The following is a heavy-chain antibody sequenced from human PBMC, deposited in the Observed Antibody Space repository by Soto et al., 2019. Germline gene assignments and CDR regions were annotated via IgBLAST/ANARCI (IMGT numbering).Heavy chain of an antibody. D-gene: IGHD6-19*01. CDR3: ARDTFSPKYSSGWYSWDFDL. V-gene: IGHV1-18*01. Sequence: GASVKVSCKASGYTFTSYGISWVRQAPGQGLEWMGWISAYNGNTNYAQKLQGRVTMTTDTSTSTAYMELRSLRSDDTAVYYCARDTFSPKYSSGWYSWDFDLWGRGTLVTVSS. J-gene: IGHJ2*01. CDR2: ISAYNGNT. CDR1: GYTFTSYG.